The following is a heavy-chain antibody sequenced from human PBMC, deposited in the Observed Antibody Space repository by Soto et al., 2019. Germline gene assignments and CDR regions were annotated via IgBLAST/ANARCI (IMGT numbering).Heavy chain of an antibody. V-gene: IGHV3-7*01. D-gene: IGHD3-16*02. CDR2: IKQDGSEK. CDR1: GFTFSSYW. CDR3: ARGRFPLFGGVIALHAFDI. Sequence: EVQLVESGGGLVQPGGSLRLSCAASGFTFSSYWMSWVRQAPGKGLEWVANIKQDGSEKYYVDSVKGRFTISRDNAKNSLYLQMNSLRAEDTAVYYCARGRFPLFGGVIALHAFDIWGQGTMVTVSS. J-gene: IGHJ3*02.